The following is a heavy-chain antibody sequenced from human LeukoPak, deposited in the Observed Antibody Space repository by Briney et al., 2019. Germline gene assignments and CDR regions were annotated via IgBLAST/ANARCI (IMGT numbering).Heavy chain of an antibody. D-gene: IGHD6-6*01. V-gene: IGHV4-39*07. CDR3: ARNTSSSPWFDP. Sequence: SETLSLTCTVSGGSISSSSYYWGWIRQPPGKGLEWIGSIYYSGSTYYNPSLQSRVTISIDTSKNQFSLEVTSVTAADTAVYYCARNTSSSPWFDPWGQGTLVTVSS. J-gene: IGHJ5*02. CDR1: GGSISSSSYY. CDR2: IYYSGST.